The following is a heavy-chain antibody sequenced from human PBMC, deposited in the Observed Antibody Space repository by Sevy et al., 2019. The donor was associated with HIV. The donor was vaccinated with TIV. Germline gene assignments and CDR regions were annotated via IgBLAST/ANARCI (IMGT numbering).Heavy chain of an antibody. J-gene: IGHJ5*02. CDR2: IYYSGST. D-gene: IGHD6-13*01. CDR1: GGSISSYY. V-gene: IGHV4-59*01. CDR3: ARSRYSSSWYACHWFDA. Sequence: SETLSLTCTVSGGSISSYYWSWIRQPPGKGLEWIGYIYYSGSTNYNPSLKSRVTISVDTSKNQFSLKLSSVTAADTAVYYCARSRYSSSWYACHWFDAWGQGTLVTVSS.